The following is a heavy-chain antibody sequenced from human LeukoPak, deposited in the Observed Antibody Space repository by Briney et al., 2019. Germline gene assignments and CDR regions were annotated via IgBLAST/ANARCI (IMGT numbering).Heavy chain of an antibody. CDR2: ISAYNGNT. V-gene: IGHV1-18*01. J-gene: IGHJ3*02. D-gene: IGHD2-15*01. CDR1: GYTFTSYG. CDR3: ARDPVVVVAAAPNDAFDI. Sequence: ASVKVSCKASGYTFTSYGISWVRQAPGQGLEWMGWISAYNGNTNYAQKLQGRVTMTTDTSTSTAYMELRSLRSDDTAVYYCARDPVVVVAAAPNDAFDIWGQGTMVTVSS.